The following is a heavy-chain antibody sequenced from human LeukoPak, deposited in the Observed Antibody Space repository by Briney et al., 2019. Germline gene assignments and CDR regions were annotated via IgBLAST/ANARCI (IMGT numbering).Heavy chain of an antibody. CDR2: ISWNSGSI. J-gene: IGHJ4*02. V-gene: IGHV3-9*01. Sequence: GRSLRLSCAASGFTFDDYAMHWVRQAPGKGLEWVSGISWNSGSIGYADSVKGRFTISRDNAKNSLYLQMNSLRAEDTAVYYCARDRGYYFDNWGQGTLVTVSS. CDR1: GFTFDDYA. CDR3: ARDRGYYFDN. D-gene: IGHD5-12*01.